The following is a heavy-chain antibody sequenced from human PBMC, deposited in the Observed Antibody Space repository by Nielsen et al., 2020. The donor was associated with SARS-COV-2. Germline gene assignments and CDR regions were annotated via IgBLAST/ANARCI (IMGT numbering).Heavy chain of an antibody. CDR3: TTEESVVEMGFDY. Sequence: GESLKISCEASGFTFSNAWMSWVRQAPGKGLEWVGRIKSKTDGGTTDYAAPVKGRFTISRDDSKNTLYLQMNSLKTEDTAVYYCTTEESVVEMGFDYWGQGTLVTVSS. V-gene: IGHV3-15*01. CDR2: IKSKTDGGTT. CDR1: GFTFSNAW. J-gene: IGHJ4*02. D-gene: IGHD5-24*01.